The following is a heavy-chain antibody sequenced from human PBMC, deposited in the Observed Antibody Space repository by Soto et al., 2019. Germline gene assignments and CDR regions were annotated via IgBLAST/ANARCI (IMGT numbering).Heavy chain of an antibody. CDR3: AVSYSSSWSHFDY. J-gene: IGHJ4*02. CDR1: GYSFTSYW. D-gene: IGHD6-13*01. V-gene: IGHV5-51*01. CDR2: IYPGDSDT. Sequence: PGESLKISCKGSGYSFTSYWIGWVRQMPGKGLEWMGIIYPGDSDTRYSPSFQGQVTISADKSISTAYLRWSSLKASDTAMYYCAVSYSSSWSHFDYWGQGTLVTVSS.